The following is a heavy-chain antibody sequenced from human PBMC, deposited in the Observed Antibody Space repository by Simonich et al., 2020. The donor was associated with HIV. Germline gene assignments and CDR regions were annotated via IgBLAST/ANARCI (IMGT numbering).Heavy chain of an antibody. J-gene: IGHJ4*02. CDR3: ARGWAQLDY. V-gene: IGHV3-7*01. D-gene: IGHD6-13*01. Sequence: EVQLVESGGGLVQPGGSLRLSCAASGFTFSSNWMSWVRQAPGKGLEWVANIKQDGSEKSYVDSVKGRFTISRDNTKNSLYLQMNSLRAEDTAVYYCARGWAQLDYWGQGTLVTVSS. CDR2: IKQDGSEK. CDR1: GFTFSSNW.